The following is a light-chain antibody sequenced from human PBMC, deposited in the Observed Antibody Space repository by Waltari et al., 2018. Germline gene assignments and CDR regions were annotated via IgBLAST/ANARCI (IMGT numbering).Light chain of an antibody. V-gene: IGKV3-11*01. CDR3: QQRRNCPLT. CDR1: PTINND. J-gene: IGKJ4*01. CDR2: VTS. Sequence: GVASPTINNDIACFQQKPGQPPRLLILVTSNRDTGISARFSGSGFGTDFTLTISSLEPEDFAVYYCQQRRNCPLTFGGGTKVEIK.